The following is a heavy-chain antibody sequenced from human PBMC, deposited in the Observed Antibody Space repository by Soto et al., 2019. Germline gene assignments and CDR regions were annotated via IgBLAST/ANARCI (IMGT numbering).Heavy chain of an antibody. J-gene: IGHJ6*04. CDR3: ARYSGMDV. CDR2: ISYDGSNK. Sequence: QVQLVESGGGVVQPGRSLRLSCAASGFTFSSYAMHWVRQAPGKGLEWVAVISYDGSNKYYVDSVKCRFTISGDNSRNALYLQMNRLRAEDTAVYYGARYSGMDVWGKGSTVTVSS. V-gene: IGHV3-30-3*01. CDR1: GFTFSSYA.